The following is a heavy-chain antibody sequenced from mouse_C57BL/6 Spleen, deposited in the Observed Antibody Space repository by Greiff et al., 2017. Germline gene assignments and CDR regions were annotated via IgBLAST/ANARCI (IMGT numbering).Heavy chain of an antibody. Sequence: VNLVESGPGLVAPSQSLSITCTVSGFSLTSYAISWVRQPPGKGLEWLGVIWTGGGTNYNSALKSRLSISKDNSKSQVFLKMNSLQTDDTARYYCARTWNWEGPSFDYWGQGTTLTVSS. CDR2: IWTGGGT. V-gene: IGHV2-9-1*01. J-gene: IGHJ2*01. CDR1: GFSLTSYA. CDR3: ARTWNWEGPSFDY. D-gene: IGHD4-1*01.